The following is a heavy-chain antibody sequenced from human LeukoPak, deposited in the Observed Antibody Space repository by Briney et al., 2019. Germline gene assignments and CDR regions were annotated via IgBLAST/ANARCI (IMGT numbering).Heavy chain of an antibody. V-gene: IGHV1-2*04. Sequence: VSVKVCCKASGYTFTGYYMHWVRQAPGQGLEWMGWINPNSGGTNYAQKFQGWVTMTRDTSISTAYMELSRLRSDDTAVYYRARDRSRGQKHNWFDPWGQGTLVTVSS. CDR3: ARDRSRGQKHNWFDP. CDR1: GYTFTGYY. J-gene: IGHJ5*02. CDR2: INPNSGGT.